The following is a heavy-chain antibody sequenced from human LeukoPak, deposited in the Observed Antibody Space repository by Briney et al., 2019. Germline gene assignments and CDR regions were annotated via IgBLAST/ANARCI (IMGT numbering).Heavy chain of an antibody. CDR3: TTVSWEGLGDYFGMDV. D-gene: IGHD3-16*01. CDR2: IKSKTDGGTT. Sequence: GGSLRLSCAASGFTFSNAWVSWVRQAPGKGLEWVGRIKSKTDGGTTDYAAPVKGRFTISRDDSKNTLYLTMNGLKTEDTAVYYRTTVSWEGLGDYFGMDVWGQGTTVTVSS. V-gene: IGHV3-15*01. J-gene: IGHJ6*02. CDR1: GFTFSNAW.